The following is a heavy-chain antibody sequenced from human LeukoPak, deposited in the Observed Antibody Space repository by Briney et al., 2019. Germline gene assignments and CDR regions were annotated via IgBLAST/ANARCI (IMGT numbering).Heavy chain of an antibody. V-gene: IGHV1-8*01. CDR2: KNPNSGNT. J-gene: IGHJ4*02. Sequence: GASVKASCKTSGYTLTNYDINWVRQAPGQGLEWMGWKNPNSGNTGYAQKFQGRVTMTWNTSISTAYMELSSLRSEDTAVYYCARGQGTYGSGSLCDYWGQGTLVTVSS. CDR3: ARGQGTYGSGSLCDY. CDR1: GYTLTNYD. D-gene: IGHD3-10*01.